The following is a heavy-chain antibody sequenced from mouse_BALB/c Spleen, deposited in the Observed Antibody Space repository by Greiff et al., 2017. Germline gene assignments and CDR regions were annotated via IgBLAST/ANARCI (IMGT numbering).Heavy chain of an antibody. CDR3: ARGTGATDY. Sequence: EVKVVESGGGLVQPGGSLRLSCATSGFTFTDYYMSWVRQPPGKALEWLGFIRNKANGYTTEYSASVKGRFTISRDNSQSILYLQMNTLRAEDSATYYCARGTGATDYWGQGTTLTVSS. V-gene: IGHV7-3*02. J-gene: IGHJ2*01. D-gene: IGHD4-1*01. CDR1: GFTFTDYY. CDR2: IRNKANGYTT.